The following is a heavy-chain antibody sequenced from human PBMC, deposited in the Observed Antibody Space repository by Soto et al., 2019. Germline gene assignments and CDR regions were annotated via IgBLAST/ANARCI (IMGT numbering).Heavy chain of an antibody. D-gene: IGHD3-22*01. J-gene: IGHJ1*01. CDR3: ASTRRYYDSSTYAYFQH. Sequence: PSETLSLTCNVTGGSISSSSYYWGWIRQPPGKGLEWIGSIYYSGSTYYNPSLKSRVTISVDTSKNQFSLKLSSVTAADTAVYYCASTRRYYDSSTYAYFQHWGQGTLVTVS. CDR2: IYYSGST. V-gene: IGHV4-39*01. CDR1: GGSISSSSYY.